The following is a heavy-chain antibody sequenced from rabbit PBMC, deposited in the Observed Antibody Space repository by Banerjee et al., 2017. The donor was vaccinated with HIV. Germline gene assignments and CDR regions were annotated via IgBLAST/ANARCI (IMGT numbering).Heavy chain of an antibody. V-gene: IGHV1S40*01. CDR3: ARDSASSFSSYGMDL. D-gene: IGHD8-1*01. Sequence: QSLEESGGDLVKPGGTLTLTCTASGFSFSSSDYMCWVRQAPGKGLEWIACIDSGSSGFTYFASWAKGRFTISKTSSTTVTLQMTSLTVADTAIYFCARDSASSFSSYGMDLWGPGTLVTVS. J-gene: IGHJ6*01. CDR2: IDSGSSGFT. CDR1: GFSFSSSDY.